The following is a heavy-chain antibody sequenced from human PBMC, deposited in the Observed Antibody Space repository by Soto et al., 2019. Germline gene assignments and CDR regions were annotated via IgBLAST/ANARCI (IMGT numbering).Heavy chain of an antibody. CDR2: FDPEDGET. J-gene: IGHJ5*02. Sequence: ASVKVSCKVSGYTLTELSMHWVRQAPGKGLEWMGGFDPEDGETIYAQKFQGRATMTEDTSTDTAYMELSSLRSEDTAVYYCATFAVVTHLNWFDPWGQGTLVTVSS. CDR3: ATFAVVTHLNWFDP. D-gene: IGHD2-15*01. CDR1: GYTLTELS. V-gene: IGHV1-24*01.